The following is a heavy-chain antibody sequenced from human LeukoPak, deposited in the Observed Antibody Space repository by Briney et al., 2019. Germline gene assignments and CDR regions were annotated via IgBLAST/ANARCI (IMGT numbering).Heavy chain of an antibody. D-gene: IGHD6-19*01. CDR1: GYTFTGYY. J-gene: IGHJ4*02. Sequence: SVKVSCKLSGYTFTGYYMHWVRQAPGQGLEWIGWINPNIGGTNYAHKCQGRVTMTRDTSIRTAYSELSGLRSDHTAVYYVARESPYSSGWPYFDYWGQGTLVTVSS. CDR3: ARESPYSSGWPYFDY. V-gene: IGHV1-2*07. CDR2: INPNIGGT.